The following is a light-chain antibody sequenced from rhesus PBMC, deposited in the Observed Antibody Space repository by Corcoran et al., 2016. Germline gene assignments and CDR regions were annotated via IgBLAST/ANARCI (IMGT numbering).Light chain of an antibody. CDR3: QHGYGTPLT. Sequence: DIQMTRSPSSLSASVGDRVTITCRASENVNNYLNCYQQKPGKAPKLLIYKASPLESGVPSRFSGSGSGTDYKFTIRSLQPEDVATYYCQHGYGTPLTFGGGTKVEIK. V-gene: IGKV1-74*01. J-gene: IGKJ4*01. CDR2: KAS. CDR1: ENVNNY.